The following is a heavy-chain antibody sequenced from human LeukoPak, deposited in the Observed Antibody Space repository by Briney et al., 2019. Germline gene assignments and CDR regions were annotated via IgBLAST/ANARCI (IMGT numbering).Heavy chain of an antibody. V-gene: IGHV3-74*01. CDR2: INSDGSST. CDR1: XXXFSSYW. D-gene: IGHD3-22*01. J-gene: IGHJ4*01. CDR3: ARANTYYYDSSGYSVDY. Sequence: GGXXXLSCXXSXXXFSSYWMXWVRQAPGKGLVWVSRINSDGSSTSYADSVKGRFTISRDNAKNTLYLQMNSLRAEDTAVYYCARANTYYYDSSGYSVDYWGXGT.